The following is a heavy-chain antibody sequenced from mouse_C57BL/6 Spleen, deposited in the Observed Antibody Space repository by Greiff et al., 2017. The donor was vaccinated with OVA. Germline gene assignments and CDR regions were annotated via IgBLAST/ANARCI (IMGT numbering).Heavy chain of an antibody. J-gene: IGHJ4*01. CDR2: ISNGGGST. Sequence: EVQVVESGGGLVQPGGSLKLSCAASGFTFSDYYMYWVRQTPEKRLEWVAYISNGGGSTYYPDTVKGRFTISRDNAKNTLYLQMSRLKSEDTAMDYCARRSDDYAMDYWGQGTSVTVSS. V-gene: IGHV5-12*01. CDR1: GFTFSDYY. CDR3: ARRSDDYAMDY.